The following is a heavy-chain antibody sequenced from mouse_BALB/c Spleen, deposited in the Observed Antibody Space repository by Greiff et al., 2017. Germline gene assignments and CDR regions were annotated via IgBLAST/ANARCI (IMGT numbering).Heavy chain of an antibody. CDR2: INPNNGGT. CDR3: ARRGLRREYFDV. J-gene: IGHJ1*01. Sequence: VQLQQSGPELVKPGASVKISCKTSGYTFTEYTMHWVKQSHGKSLEWIGGINPNNGGTSYNQKFKGKATFTVDTSSSTAYMQFNSLTSEDSAVYYCARRGLRREYFDVWGAGTTVTVSS. D-gene: IGHD2-4*01. CDR1: GYTFTEYT. V-gene: IGHV1-18*01.